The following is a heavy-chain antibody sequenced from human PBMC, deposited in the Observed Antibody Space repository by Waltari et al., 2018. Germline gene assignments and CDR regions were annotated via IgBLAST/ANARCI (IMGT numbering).Heavy chain of an antibody. CDR1: GGSMISSSYF. D-gene: IGHD3-3*01. CDR2: IFDSGTT. J-gene: IGHJ5*01. CDR3: ARHEDDVSIGHFTWFDS. V-gene: IGHV4-39*01. Sequence: QLRESGPGLVKPSETLSLRCSVSGGSMISSSYFWAWIRQPPGKGLEWIGSIFDSGTTYQTPSRKSRVAMSIDTSNNHFSLRMTSMTAADTAMYYCARHEDDVSIGHFTWFDSWGQGTLVIVSS.